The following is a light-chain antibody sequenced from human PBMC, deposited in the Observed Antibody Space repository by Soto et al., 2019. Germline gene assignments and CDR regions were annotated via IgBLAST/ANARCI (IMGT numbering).Light chain of an antibody. CDR3: QQVNSYPLA. J-gene: IGKJ5*01. CDR1: QTISSW. V-gene: IGKV1-5*03. Sequence: DIQMTQSPSTLSGSVVDRVTITCRASQTISSWLAWYQQKPGKAPKLLIYKASTLKSGVPSRFSGSGSGTEFTLTISSLQPDDFATYYCQQVNSYPLAFGQGTRLEIK. CDR2: KAS.